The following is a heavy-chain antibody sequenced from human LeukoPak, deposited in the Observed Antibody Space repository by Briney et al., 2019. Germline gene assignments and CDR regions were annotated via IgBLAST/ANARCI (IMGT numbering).Heavy chain of an antibody. CDR3: ARDNCSSSSCYTGPWFDP. CDR2: IIPIFGTA. V-gene: IGHV1-69*06. CDR1: GGTFSSYA. D-gene: IGHD2-2*02. J-gene: IGHJ5*02. Sequence: SVKVSCKASGGTFSSYAISWVRQAPGQGLEWMGGIIPIFGTANYAQKVQGRVTITADTSTSTAYMELSRLRSEDTAVYYCARDNCSSSSCYTGPWFDPWGQGTLVTVSS.